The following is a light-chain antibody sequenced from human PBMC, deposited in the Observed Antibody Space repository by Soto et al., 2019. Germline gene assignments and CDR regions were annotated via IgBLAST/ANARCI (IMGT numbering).Light chain of an antibody. CDR2: GAS. CDR3: QQYNNWPPIT. V-gene: IGKV3-20*01. Sequence: EIVVKQSPATLSFTTGQRATLSCMASQSVTDNYLAWYQQKPGQAPRLVISGASSRTSGIPDRFSGSGSGTDFTLTISRLEPEDFAVYYRQQYNNWPPITFGHRTRLEVK. J-gene: IGKJ5*01. CDR1: QSVTDNY.